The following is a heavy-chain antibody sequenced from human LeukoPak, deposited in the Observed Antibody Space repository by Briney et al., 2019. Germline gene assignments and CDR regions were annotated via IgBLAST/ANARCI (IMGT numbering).Heavy chain of an antibody. CDR2: INHSGST. CDR1: GGSFSGYY. CDR3: ARGPTGATRFDY. Sequence: PSETLSLTCAVYGGSFSGYYWSWFRQPPGKGLEWIGEINHSGSTNYKPSLKSRVTISVDTSKNQFSLKLSSVTAADTGVYYCARGPTGATRFDYWGQGTLVTVSS. V-gene: IGHV4-34*01. J-gene: IGHJ4*02. D-gene: IGHD1-26*01.